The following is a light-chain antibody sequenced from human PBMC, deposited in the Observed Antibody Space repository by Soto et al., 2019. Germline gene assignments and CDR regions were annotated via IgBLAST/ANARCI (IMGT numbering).Light chain of an antibody. CDR2: SNI. V-gene: IGLV1-44*01. CDR1: SSNIGSNT. CDR3: ATWDDSLNGVV. Sequence: QSVLTQPPSASGTPGQRVTISCSGSSSNIGSNTVNWYQQLPGTAPKLLIYSNIERPSGVPDRFSGSKSGTSASLAIRGPQSEDEADYYCATWDDSLNGVVFGGGTKVTVL. J-gene: IGLJ2*01.